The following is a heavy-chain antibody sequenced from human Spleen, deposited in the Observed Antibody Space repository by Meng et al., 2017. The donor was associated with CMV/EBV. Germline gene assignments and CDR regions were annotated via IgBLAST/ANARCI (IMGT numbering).Heavy chain of an antibody. V-gene: IGHV3-23*01. J-gene: IGHJ4*02. CDR3: AKYQLPSGRISGGPFDY. CDR1: GFTFSSYA. CDR2: ISGSGGST. Sequence: GGSLRLSCAASGFTFSSYAMSWVRQAPGKGLEWVSAISGSGGSTYYADSVRGRFTMSRDKSKNTVYLQMNSLRAEDTAVYYCAKYQLPSGRISGGPFDYWGQGTLVTVSS. D-gene: IGHD2-2*01.